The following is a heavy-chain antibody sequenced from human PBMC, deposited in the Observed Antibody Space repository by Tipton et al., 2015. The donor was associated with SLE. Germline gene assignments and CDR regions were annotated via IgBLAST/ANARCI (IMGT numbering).Heavy chain of an antibody. Sequence: GSLRLSCAASGFIVRSHYMSWVRQAPGKGLEWGSVIYSGETTYYADSVKGRFAISRDNSKNTLYLQMNSLRPEDTAVYYCATLWGYCSVGRCYSAFWGQGTLVTVSS. J-gene: IGHJ4*02. CDR3: ATLWGYCSVGRCYSAF. CDR2: IYSGETT. CDR1: GFIVRSHY. V-gene: IGHV3-53*05. D-gene: IGHD2-15*01.